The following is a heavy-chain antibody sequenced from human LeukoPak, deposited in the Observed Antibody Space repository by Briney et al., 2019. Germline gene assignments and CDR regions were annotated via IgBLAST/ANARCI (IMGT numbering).Heavy chain of an antibody. CDR3: AKDSRNVGADAFDI. CDR2: ISWNSGSI. Sequence: GRSLRLSCAASGFTFDDYAMHWVRQAPGKGLEWVSGISWNSGSIGYADSVKGRFTISRDNSKNTLYLQMNSLRAEDTAVYYCAKDSRNVGADAFDIWGQGTMVTVSS. CDR1: GFTFDDYA. V-gene: IGHV3-9*01. D-gene: IGHD1-26*01. J-gene: IGHJ3*02.